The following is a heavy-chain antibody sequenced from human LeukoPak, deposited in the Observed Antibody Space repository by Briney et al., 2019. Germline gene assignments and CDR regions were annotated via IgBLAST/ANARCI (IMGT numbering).Heavy chain of an antibody. CDR2: IIPIFGTA. CDR1: GGTFSSYA. Sequence: ASVKVSCKASGGTFSSYAISWVRQAPGQGLEWMGGIIPIFGTANYAQKFQGRVTITADESTSTAYMELSSLRSEDTAVYYCARDGEPRVEGWLKYWGQGTLVTVSS. V-gene: IGHV1-69*01. CDR3: ARDGEPRVEGWLKY. D-gene: IGHD3-3*01. J-gene: IGHJ4*02.